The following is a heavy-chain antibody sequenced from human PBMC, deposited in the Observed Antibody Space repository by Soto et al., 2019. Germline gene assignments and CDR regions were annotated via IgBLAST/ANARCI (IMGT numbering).Heavy chain of an antibody. V-gene: IGHV3-30*03. J-gene: IGHJ2*01. Sequence: QVQLVESGGGVVQPGRSLGLSCAASGFTFNTYGMHWVRQAPGKGLELVAAISYDGINKYYVDSVKGRFTISRDNSKNTLYVQMNSLRAEDTALYYCARSPQPTRGIHWYFDLWGRGILVTVSS. CDR1: GFTFNTYG. CDR2: ISYDGINK. D-gene: IGHD1-26*01. CDR3: ARSPQPTRGIHWYFDL.